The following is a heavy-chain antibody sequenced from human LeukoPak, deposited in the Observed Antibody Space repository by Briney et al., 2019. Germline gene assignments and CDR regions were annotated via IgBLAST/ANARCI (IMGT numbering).Heavy chain of an antibody. D-gene: IGHD1-26*01. CDR1: GFTFSGYA. CDR2: ISYDGSNI. CDR3: TSTIAPELNYTGHSPEAVYSYGMDV. Sequence: GGSLRLSCAASGFTFSGYAMRWVRQAPGKGLEWVAVISYDGSNIYYADSVKGRFTISRDNAKNTLYLQMNRLRAEDTAVYYCTSTIAPELNYTGHSPEAVYSYGMDV. V-gene: IGHV3-30*04. J-gene: IGHJ6*01.